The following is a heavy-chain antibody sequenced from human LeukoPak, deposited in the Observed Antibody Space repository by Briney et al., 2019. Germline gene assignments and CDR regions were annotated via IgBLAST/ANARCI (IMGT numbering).Heavy chain of an antibody. J-gene: IGHJ4*02. Sequence: GGSLRLSCAASRFTFSSYAMSWVRQAPGKGLEWVSAISGSGGSTYYADSVKGRFTISRDNSKNTRYLQMNSLRAEDTAVYYCAKDLPDIVVVPAAISKFDYWGQGTLVTVSS. D-gene: IGHD2-2*01. CDR3: AKDLPDIVVVPAAISKFDY. CDR1: RFTFSSYA. CDR2: ISGSGGST. V-gene: IGHV3-23*01.